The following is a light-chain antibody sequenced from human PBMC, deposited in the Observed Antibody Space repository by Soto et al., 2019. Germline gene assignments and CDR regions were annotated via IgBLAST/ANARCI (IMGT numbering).Light chain of an antibody. CDR2: LGS. Sequence: IALTQSPLSLPVTPGEPASISCRSSQTLLHGNGYNYLDWYLQKPGQSPQLLIYLGSNRASGVPDMFSGSGSGTDFTLKISRVEAEDVGIFYCMQGLRPMYTFGQGTKREIK. J-gene: IGKJ2*01. CDR3: MQGLRPMYT. V-gene: IGKV2-28*01. CDR1: QTLLHGNGYNY.